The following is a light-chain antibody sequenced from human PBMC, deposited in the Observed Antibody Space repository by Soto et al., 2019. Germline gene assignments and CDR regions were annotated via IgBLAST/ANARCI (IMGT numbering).Light chain of an antibody. CDR1: QGILTY. CDR2: AAS. V-gene: IGKV1-27*01. Sequence: DIQMTQSPSSLSASVGARVTITCRASQGILTYLAWYQQKPGQVPELLIQAASTLQPGVPSRFSGSGSGTDFTLTISRLEPEDFAVYYCHQYGSSQTFGQGTKVDI. J-gene: IGKJ1*01. CDR3: HQYGSSQT.